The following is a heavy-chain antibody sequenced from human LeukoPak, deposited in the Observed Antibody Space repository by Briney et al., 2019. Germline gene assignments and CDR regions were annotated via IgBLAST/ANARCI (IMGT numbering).Heavy chain of an antibody. CDR3: ARGDYGDYGDNWFDP. D-gene: IGHD4-17*01. CDR1: GGSISSSSYY. J-gene: IGHJ5*02. CDR2: IYYSGST. Sequence: SETLSLTCTVSGGSISSSSYYWGWIRQPPGKGLEWIGSIYYSGSTYYNPSLKSRVTISVDTSKNQFSLKLSSVTAADTAVYYCARGDYGDYGDNWFDPWGQGTLVTVSS. V-gene: IGHV4-39*07.